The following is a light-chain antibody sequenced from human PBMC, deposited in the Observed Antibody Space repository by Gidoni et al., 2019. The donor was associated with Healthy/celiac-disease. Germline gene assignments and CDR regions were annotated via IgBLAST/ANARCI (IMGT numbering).Light chain of an antibody. J-gene: IGLJ3*02. CDR3: SSYTSSSTLG. CDR2: EVS. Sequence: SALTQPASLSGSPGQSITISCTGTSSDVGGYNYVSWYQQHPGKAPKLMIYEVSNRPSGVSNRFSGSKSGNTASLTISGLQAEDEADYYCSSYTSSSTLGFGGGTKLTVL. CDR1: SSDVGGYNY. V-gene: IGLV2-14*01.